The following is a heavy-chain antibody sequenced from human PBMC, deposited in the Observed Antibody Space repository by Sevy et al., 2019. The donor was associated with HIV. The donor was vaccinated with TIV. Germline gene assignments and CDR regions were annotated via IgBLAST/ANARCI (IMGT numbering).Heavy chain of an antibody. V-gene: IGHV3-30-3*01. CDR1: GFTFSTYP. CDR3: ARDSGYTINYSPWAT. CDR2: ISYDGSSK. D-gene: IGHD5-12*01. J-gene: IGHJ5*02. Sequence: GGSLRLSCAGSGFTFSTYPMHWVRQSPGKGLEWVTVISYDGSSKYYADSVKGRFTISRDNSKNPVFLQMASLRVDDTAVYYCARDSGYTINYSPWATWGQGALVTVSS.